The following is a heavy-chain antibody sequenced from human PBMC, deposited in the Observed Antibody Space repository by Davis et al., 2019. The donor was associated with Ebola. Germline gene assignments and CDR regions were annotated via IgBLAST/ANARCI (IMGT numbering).Heavy chain of an antibody. D-gene: IGHD5-12*01. CDR2: INPNSGGT. J-gene: IGHJ6*02. V-gene: IGHV1-2*04. CDR3: ARGASGYDTYYYGMDV. CDR1: GYTFTSYY. Sequence: ASVKVSCKASGYTFTSYYMHWVRQAPGQGLEWMGWINPNSGGTNYAQKFQGWVTMTRDTSISTAYMELSRLRSDDTAVYYCARGASGYDTYYYGMDVWGQGTTVTVSS.